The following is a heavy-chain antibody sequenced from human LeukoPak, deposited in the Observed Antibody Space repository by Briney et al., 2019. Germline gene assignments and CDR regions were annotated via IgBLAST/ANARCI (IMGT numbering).Heavy chain of an antibody. Sequence: PGGSLRLSCAGSGFTFSDYYMVWVRQAPGKGLEWVGRSRNKANSYTTEYAASVKGRFTISRDNSKNTLYLQMGSLRAEDMAVYYCASGSSYYGPYFDYWGQGTLVTVSS. CDR2: SRNKANSYTT. D-gene: IGHD1-26*01. J-gene: IGHJ4*02. CDR3: ASGSSYYGPYFDY. CDR1: GFTFSDYY. V-gene: IGHV3-72*01.